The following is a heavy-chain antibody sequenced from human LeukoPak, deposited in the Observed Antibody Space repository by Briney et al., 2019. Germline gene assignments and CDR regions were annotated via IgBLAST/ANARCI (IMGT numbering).Heavy chain of an antibody. V-gene: IGHV4-30-4*01. CDR2: IYYSGST. CDR1: GGSFSGYY. CDR3: ARVQAYYYDSSGYSYYFDY. Sequence: PSETLSLTCAVYGGSFSGYYWSWIRQPPGKGLEWIGYIYYSGSTYYNPSLKSRVTISVDTSKNQFSLKLSSVTAADTAVYYCARVQAYYYDSSGYSYYFDYWGQGTLVTVSS. D-gene: IGHD3-22*01. J-gene: IGHJ4*02.